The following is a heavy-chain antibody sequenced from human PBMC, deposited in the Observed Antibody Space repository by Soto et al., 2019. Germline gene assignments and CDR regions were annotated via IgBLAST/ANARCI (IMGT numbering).Heavy chain of an antibody. V-gene: IGHV3-48*03. Sequence: GWLRRACIVSGCTFSTYEMQWVRQAPGKGLEWVSYISSEGSTIFYGESVKGRFIVSRDNDRSSLYLQMNSLRVEDSGVYYCARIGTVLTPDDSWGQGTLVTVSS. J-gene: IGHJ4*02. D-gene: IGHD2-21*02. CDR3: ARIGTVLTPDDS. CDR1: GCTFSTYE. CDR2: ISSEGSTI.